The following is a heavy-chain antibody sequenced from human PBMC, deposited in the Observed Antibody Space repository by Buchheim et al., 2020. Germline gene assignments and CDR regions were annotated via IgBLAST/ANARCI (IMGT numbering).Heavy chain of an antibody. D-gene: IGHD3-9*01. CDR2: INSGGDYI. V-gene: IGHV3-21*01. CDR1: GFTFGTYS. J-gene: IGHJ6*02. Sequence: EAQLVESGGGLVKPGGSLRLSCAASGFTFGTYSLTWVRQAPGKGLDWVASINSGGDYIYYAGSAKGRFTISRDYAKESLYLQMNSLRVEDTALYYCARHSGDMLRYTAMDVWGQGT. CDR3: ARHSGDMLRYTAMDV.